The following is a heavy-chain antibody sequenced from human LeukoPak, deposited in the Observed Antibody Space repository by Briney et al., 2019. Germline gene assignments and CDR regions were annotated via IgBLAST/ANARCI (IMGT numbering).Heavy chain of an antibody. CDR1: GGSFSGYY. J-gene: IGHJ5*02. Sequence: SETLSLTCAVYGGSFSGYYWSWIRQPPGKGLEWIGEINHSGSTNYNPSLKSRVTISVDTSKNQFSLKLSSVTAADTAVYYCARHGSSWANWFDPWGQGTLVTVSS. V-gene: IGHV4-34*01. CDR2: INHSGST. D-gene: IGHD6-13*01. CDR3: ARHGSSWANWFDP.